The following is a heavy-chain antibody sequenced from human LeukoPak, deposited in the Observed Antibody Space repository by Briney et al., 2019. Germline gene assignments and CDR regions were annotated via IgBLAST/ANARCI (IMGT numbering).Heavy chain of an antibody. Sequence: ASVKVSCKASGYTFTNYDINWVRQATGQGLEWMGWMNPNSGNTGYAQKFQGRVTMTRNTSISTAYMELSSLRSEDTAVYYCARDLRSGPPAGLDYWGQGTLVTVSS. CDR1: GYTFTNYD. J-gene: IGHJ4*02. CDR3: ARDLRSGPPAGLDY. CDR2: MNPNSGNT. V-gene: IGHV1-8*01.